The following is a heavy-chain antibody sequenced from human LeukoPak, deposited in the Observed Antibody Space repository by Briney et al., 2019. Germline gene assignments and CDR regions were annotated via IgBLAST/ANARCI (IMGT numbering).Heavy chain of an antibody. CDR3: AKDHDYGDYLLDY. CDR2: IQYDGSNK. J-gene: IGHJ4*02. V-gene: IGHV3-30*02. Sequence: PGGSLRLSCAASGSIFSNYGIHWVRQAPGKGLEWVSFIQYDGSNKYYADSVKGRFTISRDNSKNTLYLQMNSLREKDTAVYYCAKDHDYGDYLLDYWGQGTLVTVSS. CDR1: GSIFSNYG. D-gene: IGHD4-17*01.